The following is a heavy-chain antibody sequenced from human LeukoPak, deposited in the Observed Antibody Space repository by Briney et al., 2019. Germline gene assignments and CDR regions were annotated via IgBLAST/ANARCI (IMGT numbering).Heavy chain of an antibody. CDR1: RFTVSSNS. Sequence: GGSLRLSCTVSRFTVSSNSMSWVRQAPGKGLEWVSRIYSDGSSNSDGTSTNYADSVRGRFSISRDKAKNTLYLQMNSLRAEDTAVYYCARSLSGYASSLAYWGQGTLVTVSA. V-gene: IGHV3-74*01. D-gene: IGHD6-6*01. CDR3: ARSLSGYASSLAY. CDR2: IYSDGSSNSDGTST. J-gene: IGHJ4*02.